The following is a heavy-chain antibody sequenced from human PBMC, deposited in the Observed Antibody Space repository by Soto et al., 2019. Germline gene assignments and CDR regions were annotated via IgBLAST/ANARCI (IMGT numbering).Heavy chain of an antibody. J-gene: IGHJ4*02. Sequence: QVQLVESGGGVVQPGRSLRLSCAASGFTFSRYGMHWVRQAPGKGLEWVAVISFDGSNKYYADSVKGRFTISRDNSKNTLYLQMNSLRAEDTAVYFCARGRGSYSLHYWGQGTLVTVSS. CDR1: GFTFSRYG. CDR3: ARGRGSYSLHY. V-gene: IGHV3-30-3*01. CDR2: ISFDGSNK. D-gene: IGHD1-26*01.